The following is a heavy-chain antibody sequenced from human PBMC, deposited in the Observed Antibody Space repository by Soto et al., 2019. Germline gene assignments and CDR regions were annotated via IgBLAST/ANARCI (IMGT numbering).Heavy chain of an antibody. CDR3: ARDYYGSGSYRNRYYNWFDP. CDR2: INWNGGST. J-gene: IGHJ5*02. Sequence: GGSLRLSCAASGFTFDDYGMSWVRQAPGKGLEWVSGINWNGGSTGYADSVKGRFTISRDNAKNSLYLQMNSLRAEDTALYHCARDYYGSGSYRNRYYNWFDPWGQGTLVTVSS. D-gene: IGHD3-10*01. V-gene: IGHV3-20*01. CDR1: GFTFDDYG.